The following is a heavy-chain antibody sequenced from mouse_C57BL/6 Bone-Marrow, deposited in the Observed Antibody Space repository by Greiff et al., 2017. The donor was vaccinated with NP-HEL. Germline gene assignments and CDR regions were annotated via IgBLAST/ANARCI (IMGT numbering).Heavy chain of an antibody. V-gene: IGHV1-82*01. CDR1: GYAFSSSW. CDR2: IYPGDGDT. D-gene: IGHD2-4*01. Sequence: VQLQQSGPELVKPGASVKISCKASGYAFSSSWMNWVKQRPGKGLEWIGRIYPGDGDTNYNGKFKGKATLTADKSSSTAYMQLSSLTSEDSAVYFCAREYYDYDGFAYWGQGTLVTVSA. J-gene: IGHJ3*01. CDR3: AREYYDYDGFAY.